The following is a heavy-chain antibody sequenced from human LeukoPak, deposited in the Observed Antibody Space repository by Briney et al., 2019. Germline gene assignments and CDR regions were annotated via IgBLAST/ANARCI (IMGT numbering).Heavy chain of an antibody. CDR3: ARASEEYCSGGSCHLDY. D-gene: IGHD2-15*01. Sequence: GGSLRLSCAASGFTFSDYYMNWIRQAPGKGLEWVSYISSASSYTNYADSVKGRFTISRDNSKNTLYLQMNSLRAEDTAVYCCARASEEYCSGGSCHLDYWGQGTLVTVSS. V-gene: IGHV3-11*06. CDR1: GFTFSDYY. J-gene: IGHJ4*02. CDR2: ISSASSYT.